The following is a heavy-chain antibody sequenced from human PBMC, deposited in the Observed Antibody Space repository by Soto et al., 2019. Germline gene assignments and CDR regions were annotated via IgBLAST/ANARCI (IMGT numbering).Heavy chain of an antibody. CDR1: GITVSNTY. Sequence: EVQLVESGGGLVQPGGALRLSCAASGITVSNTYISWVRQAPGKGLEYVSVIYSGGNIYYADSVKGRFTISRDNSKNTLYLHMNSLRVEDTAVYYCARGGGGVPIDYWGQGTLVTVSS. D-gene: IGHD3-16*01. J-gene: IGHJ4*02. CDR2: IYSGGNI. CDR3: ARGGGGVPIDY. V-gene: IGHV3-66*01.